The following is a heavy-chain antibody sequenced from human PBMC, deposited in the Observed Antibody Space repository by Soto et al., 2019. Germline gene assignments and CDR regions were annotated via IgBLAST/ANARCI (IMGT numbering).Heavy chain of an antibody. CDR1: GGTFSRYA. V-gene: IGHV1-69*01. CDR3: ARGWGYDTSDYYYAY. J-gene: IGHJ4*02. Sequence: QVQLIQSGAEVKKPGSSVKVSCKAYGGTFSRYAISWVRQAPGQGLEWMGGITPIFCTANYAQKFQGRVAITADESTRASYMELRSLRSGDTAVYYCARGWGYDTSDYYYAYWGQGTLITVSS. D-gene: IGHD3-22*01. CDR2: ITPIFCTA.